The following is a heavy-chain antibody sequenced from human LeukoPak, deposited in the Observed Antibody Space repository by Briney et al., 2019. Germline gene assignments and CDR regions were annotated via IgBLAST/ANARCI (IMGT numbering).Heavy chain of an antibody. CDR1: GFTFSTSG. CDR3: ARDTYRVFDI. CDR2: ITSNGGST. J-gene: IGHJ3*02. V-gene: IGHV3-64*01. D-gene: IGHD4-11*01. Sequence: HPGGSLRLSCVASGFTFSTSGLHWLRQAPGKGLAYVAGITSNGGSTYHANSVKGRFTISRDNSKDTLYLQMGGLRAEDTAVYYCARDTYRVFDIWGQGTEVTVSS.